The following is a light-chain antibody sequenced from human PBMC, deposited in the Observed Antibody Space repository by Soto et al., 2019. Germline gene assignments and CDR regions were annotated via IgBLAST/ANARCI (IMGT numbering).Light chain of an antibody. CDR2: AAS. CDR3: QQYNSYWA. V-gene: IGKV1-5*01. Sequence: DIQMTQSPSSLSASVGDRVTITCRASQSISSYLNWYQQQPGKAPKLLIYAASSLESGVPSRLSGSGSGTEFTLTIRSLQPDDFATYYCQQYNSYWAFGQGTKVDIK. CDR1: QSISSY. J-gene: IGKJ1*01.